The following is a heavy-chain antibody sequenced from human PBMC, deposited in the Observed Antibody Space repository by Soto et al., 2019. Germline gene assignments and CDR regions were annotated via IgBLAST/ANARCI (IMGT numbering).Heavy chain of an antibody. J-gene: IGHJ4*02. CDR3: ARLGYYAFRSRYHALTSGFDY. Sequence: GESLKISCNGSGYSFTSYWIGWVRQMPGKGLEWMGIIYPGDSDTRYSPSFQGQVTISADKSISTAYLQWSSLKASDTAMYYCARLGYYAFRSRYHALTSGFDYRGQGTLVTVYS. CDR1: GYSFTSYW. V-gene: IGHV5-51*01. D-gene: IGHD3-3*01. CDR2: IYPGDSDT.